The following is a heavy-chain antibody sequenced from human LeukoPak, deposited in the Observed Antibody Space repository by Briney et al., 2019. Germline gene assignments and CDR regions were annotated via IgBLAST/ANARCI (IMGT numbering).Heavy chain of an antibody. Sequence: GGSLRLSCAASGFTFSSYSMNWVRQAPGKGLEWVSSISSSSSYIYYADSVKGRFTISRDNAKNTLYLQMNSLRAEDTAVYYCAREGRGYDSSGYLDYWGQGTLVTVSS. D-gene: IGHD3-22*01. CDR1: GFTFSSYS. J-gene: IGHJ4*02. CDR3: AREGRGYDSSGYLDY. V-gene: IGHV3-21*04. CDR2: ISSSSSYI.